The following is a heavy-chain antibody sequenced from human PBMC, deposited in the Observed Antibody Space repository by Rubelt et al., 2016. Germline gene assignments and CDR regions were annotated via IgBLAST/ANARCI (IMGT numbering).Heavy chain of an antibody. J-gene: IGHJ6*02. CDR1: GFTFSSYG. Sequence: GGGVVQPGRSLRLSCAASGFTFSSYGMHWVRQAPGKGLEWVAVIWYDGSNKYYADSVKGRFTISRDNSKNTLYLQMNSLRAEDTAVYYCTRDGITIFGRTRVMDVWGQGTTVTVSS. V-gene: IGHV3-33*01. D-gene: IGHD3-3*01. CDR2: IWYDGSNK. CDR3: TRDGITIFGRTRVMDV.